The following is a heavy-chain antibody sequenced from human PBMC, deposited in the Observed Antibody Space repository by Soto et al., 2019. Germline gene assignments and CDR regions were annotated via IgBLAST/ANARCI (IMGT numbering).Heavy chain of an antibody. CDR3: ARAATGSYHSAY. CDR2: IAPHSGRT. D-gene: IGHD3-10*01. Sequence: QVQLVQSGPEVKKPGASVRVSCMTSGYAFTSYGVNWVRQAPGQDLEWMGWIAPHSGRTTYLPKFQGRVTITADAATNTAYMELGSLRSDDTGIYFCARAATGSYHSAYWGQGTVVTVSS. CDR1: GYAFTSYG. J-gene: IGHJ4*02. V-gene: IGHV1-18*04.